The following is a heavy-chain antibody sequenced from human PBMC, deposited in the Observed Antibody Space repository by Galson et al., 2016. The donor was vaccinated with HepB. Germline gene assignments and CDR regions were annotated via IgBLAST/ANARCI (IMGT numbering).Heavy chain of an antibody. V-gene: IGHV1-46*01. D-gene: IGHD1/OR15-1a*01. CDR3: ARNKENKSWPDWFDP. J-gene: IGHJ5*02. Sequence: SVKVSCKASGYTFTSYYMHWVRQAPGQGLEWMGIIHPSGGTTSYAQEFQGRVTMTRDTSTSTVYMELSSLRSEDTAVYYCARNKENKSWPDWFDPWGQGTLVTVSS. CDR2: IHPSGGTT. CDR1: GYTFTSYY.